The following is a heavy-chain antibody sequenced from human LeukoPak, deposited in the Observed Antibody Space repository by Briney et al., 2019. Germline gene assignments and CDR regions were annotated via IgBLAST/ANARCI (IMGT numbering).Heavy chain of an antibody. CDR2: ISGSGGST. D-gene: IGHD6-19*01. V-gene: IGHV3-23*01. CDR3: AKDKGSGWYSYYYYYYGMDV. Sequence: GGSLRLSCAASGFTFSSYAMSWVRQAPGKGLEWVSAISGSGGSTYYADFVKGRFTISRDNSKNTLYLQMNSLRAEDTAVYYCAKDKGSGWYSYYYYYYGMDVWGQGTTVTVSS. CDR1: GFTFSSYA. J-gene: IGHJ6*02.